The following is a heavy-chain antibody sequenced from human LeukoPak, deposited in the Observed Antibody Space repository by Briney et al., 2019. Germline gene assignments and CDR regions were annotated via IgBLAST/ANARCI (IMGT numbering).Heavy chain of an antibody. CDR3: VRDKDWGFDS. V-gene: IGHV3-48*01. Sequence: PGESLRLSCAASGFTFTSYTMSWVRQAPGMGLEWVSHIGTGTSTVGYADSIKGRFTISRDNAKNSVDLQMSSLRVDDSAVYYCVRDKDWGFDSWGQGTLVTVSS. CDR2: IGTGTSTV. J-gene: IGHJ4*02. CDR1: GFTFTSYT. D-gene: IGHD7-27*01.